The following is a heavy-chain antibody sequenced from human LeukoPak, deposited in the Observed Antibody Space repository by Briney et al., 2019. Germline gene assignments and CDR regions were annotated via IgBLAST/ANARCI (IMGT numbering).Heavy chain of an antibody. Sequence: SETLSLTCAVYGGSFSGYYWNWIRQPPGKGLEWSSTKHNPSLKSRVTTSLDTSKNQFSPKLSSVTAADTAVYYCAREGQQLVGLLDYWGQGTLVTVSS. CDR3: AREGQQLVGLLDY. CDR2: T. J-gene: IGHJ4*02. CDR1: GGSFSGYY. D-gene: IGHD6-13*01. V-gene: IGHV4-34*01.